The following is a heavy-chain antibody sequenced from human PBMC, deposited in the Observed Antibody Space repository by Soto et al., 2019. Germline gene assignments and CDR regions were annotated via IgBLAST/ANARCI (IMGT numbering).Heavy chain of an antibody. CDR2: IDPSDSYT. CDR3: ARQGRDGYNLAN. V-gene: IGHV5-10-1*01. D-gene: IGHD5-12*01. CDR1: GYSFTSYW. Sequence: GESLKISCKGSGYSFTSYWISWVRQMPGKGLEWMGRIDPSDSYTNYSPSFQGHVTISADRSISTAYLQWSSLKASDTAMYYCARQGRDGYNLANWGQGTLVTVSS. J-gene: IGHJ4*02.